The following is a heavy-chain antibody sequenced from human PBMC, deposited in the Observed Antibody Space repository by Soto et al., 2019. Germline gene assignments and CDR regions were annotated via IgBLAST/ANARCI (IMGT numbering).Heavy chain of an antibody. CDR3: ATSRGYTYGNQGFDY. Sequence: ASVKVSCKASGYTFTGYYMHWVRQAPGQGLEWMGWINPNSGGTNYAQKFQGWVTMTRDTSISTAYMELSRLRSDDTAVYYCATSRGYTYGNQGFDYWGQGTLVTVPS. V-gene: IGHV1-2*04. CDR1: GYTFTGYY. CDR2: INPNSGGT. D-gene: IGHD5-18*01. J-gene: IGHJ4*02.